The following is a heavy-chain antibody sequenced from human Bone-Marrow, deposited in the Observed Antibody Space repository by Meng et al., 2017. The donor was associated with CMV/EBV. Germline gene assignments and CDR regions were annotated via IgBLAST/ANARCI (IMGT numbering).Heavy chain of an antibody. J-gene: IGHJ4*02. CDR3: ARGRSTMVRGVIIDY. D-gene: IGHD3-10*01. CDR1: GGSVSSGSYY. CDR2: IYYSGST. V-gene: IGHV4-61*01. Sequence: SETLSLTCTVSGGSVSSGSYYWSWIRQPPGKGLEWIGYIYYSGSTNYNPSLKSRVTISVDMSKNQFSLKLSSVTAADTAVYYCARGRSTMVRGVIIDYWGQGTLVTVSS.